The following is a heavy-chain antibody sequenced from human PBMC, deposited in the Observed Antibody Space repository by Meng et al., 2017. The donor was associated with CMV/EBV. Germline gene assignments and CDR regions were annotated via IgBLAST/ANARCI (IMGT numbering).Heavy chain of an antibody. CDR3: ARGGIAAAGSDFFDY. CDR2: IYYSGST. D-gene: IGHD6-13*01. CDR1: GGSISSGGYY. J-gene: IGHJ4*02. Sequence: GGSISSGGYYWSWIRQHPGKGLEWIGYIYYSGSTYYNPSLKSRVTISVDTSKNQFSLKLSSVTAADTAVYSCARGGIAAAGSDFFDYWGQGTLVTVSS. V-gene: IGHV4-31*02.